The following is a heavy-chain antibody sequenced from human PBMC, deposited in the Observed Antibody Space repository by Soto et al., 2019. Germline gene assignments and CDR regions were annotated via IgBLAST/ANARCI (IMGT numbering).Heavy chain of an antibody. J-gene: IGHJ6*02. CDR1: GFTFSNYA. CDR2: ISGSGGRT. D-gene: IGHD2-15*01. V-gene: IGHV3-23*01. CDR3: AKCRGLGSPFYYDMDV. Sequence: EVQLLESGGGLVQPGGSLRLSCAASGFTFSNYAMSWVRQAPGKGLEWVSTISGSGGRTFYADSVKGRFTISSDNSKDILFLQMNSLRPEDTAVFYCAKCRGLGSPFYYDMDVWGQGTTVTVSS.